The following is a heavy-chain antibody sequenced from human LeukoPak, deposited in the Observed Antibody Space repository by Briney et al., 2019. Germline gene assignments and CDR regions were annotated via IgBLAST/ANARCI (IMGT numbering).Heavy chain of an antibody. D-gene: IGHD3-22*01. CDR2: ISWNSGSI. V-gene: IGHV3-9*01. Sequence: PGRSLRLSCAASGFTFDDYAMHWVRQAPGKGLEWVSGISWNSGSIGYADSVKGRFTISRDNAKNSLYLQMNSLRAEDTALYYCAKDWRITMIGYFQHWGQGTLVTVSS. J-gene: IGHJ1*01. CDR3: AKDWRITMIGYFQH. CDR1: GFTFDDYA.